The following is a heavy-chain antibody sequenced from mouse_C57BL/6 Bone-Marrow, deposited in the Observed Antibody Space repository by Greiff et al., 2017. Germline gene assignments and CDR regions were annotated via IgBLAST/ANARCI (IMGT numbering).Heavy chain of an antibody. Sequence: EVQLVESGGGLVKPGGSLKLSCAASGFTFSDYGMHWVRQAPEKGLEWVAYISSGSSTIYYADTVKGRFTISRDNAKNTLFLQMTSLRSEDTAMYYCARGLRRASAWFAYWGQGTLVTVSA. V-gene: IGHV5-17*01. CDR3: ARGLRRASAWFAY. D-gene: IGHD2-4*01. J-gene: IGHJ3*01. CDR2: ISSGSSTI. CDR1: GFTFSDYG.